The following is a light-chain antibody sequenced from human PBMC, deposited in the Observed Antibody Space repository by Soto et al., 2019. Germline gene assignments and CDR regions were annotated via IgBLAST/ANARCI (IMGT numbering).Light chain of an antibody. CDR3: QTWATGIRV. Sequence: QLVLTQSPSASASLGASVKLTCTLSGGHSSYAIAWHQQQPEKGPRYLMNLNNDGSHTKGDGIPDRFSGSSSGAERYLTISSLQSEDEADYYCQTWATGIRVFGGGPKLTVL. CDR2: LNNDGSH. V-gene: IGLV4-69*01. J-gene: IGLJ3*02. CDR1: GGHSSYA.